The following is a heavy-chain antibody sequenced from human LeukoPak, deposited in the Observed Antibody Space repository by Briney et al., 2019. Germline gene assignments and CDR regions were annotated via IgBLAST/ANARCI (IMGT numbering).Heavy chain of an antibody. Sequence: ASVKVSCKASGYTFTSYYMHWVRQAPGQGLEWMGIINPSGGSTSYAQKFQGRVTMTRDTSTSTVYMELSSLRSEDTAVYYCARVVVAQWFGERQGLFDHWGQGTLVTVSS. CDR1: GYTFTSYY. D-gene: IGHD3-10*01. V-gene: IGHV1-46*01. CDR3: ARVVVAQWFGERQGLFDH. CDR2: INPSGGST. J-gene: IGHJ5*02.